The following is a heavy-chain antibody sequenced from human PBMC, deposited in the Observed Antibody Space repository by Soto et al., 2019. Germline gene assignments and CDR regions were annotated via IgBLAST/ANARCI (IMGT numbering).Heavy chain of an antibody. V-gene: IGHV3-48*02. CDR1: GFTLSSYS. D-gene: IGHD3-22*01. J-gene: IGHJ4*02. CDR3: ARGNYYDSSGYLHFDY. Sequence: EVQLVESGGGLVQPGGSLRLSCAASGFTLSSYSMNWVRQAPGRGLEWVSYITSSSSTIRYADSVKGRFTISRDNAKNSLYLQMNSLRDEDTAVYYCARGNYYDSSGYLHFDYWGQGTLVTVSS. CDR2: ITSSSSTI.